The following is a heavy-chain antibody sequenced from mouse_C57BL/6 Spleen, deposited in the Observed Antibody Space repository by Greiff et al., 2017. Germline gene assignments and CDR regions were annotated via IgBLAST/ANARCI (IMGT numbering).Heavy chain of an antibody. D-gene: IGHD2-4*01. Sequence: QVQLQQPGAELVKPGASVKLSCKASGYTFTSYWMHWVKQRPGQGLEWIGMIHPNSGSTDYNEKFKSKATLTVGKSSSTAYMQLSSLTSEDSAVYYCARKGIYYDYDGGYFDVWGTGTTVTVSS. CDR3: ARKGIYYDYDGGYFDV. CDR1: GYTFTSYW. CDR2: IHPNSGST. J-gene: IGHJ1*03. V-gene: IGHV1-64*01.